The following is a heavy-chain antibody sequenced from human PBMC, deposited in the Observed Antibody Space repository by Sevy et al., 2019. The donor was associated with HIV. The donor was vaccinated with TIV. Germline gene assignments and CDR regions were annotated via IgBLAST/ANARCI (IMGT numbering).Heavy chain of an antibody. CDR3: ARRDYIVATTDFDY. V-gene: IGHV4-4*02. CDR1: GGSISSSNW. Sequence: SETLSLTCAVSGGSISSSNWWSWVRQSPGKGLEWIGEIYHSGSTNYNPSLKSRVTISVDKSKNQFSLKLSSVTAADTAVYYCARRDYIVATTDFDYWGQGTLVTVSS. J-gene: IGHJ4*02. CDR2: IYHSGST. D-gene: IGHD5-12*01.